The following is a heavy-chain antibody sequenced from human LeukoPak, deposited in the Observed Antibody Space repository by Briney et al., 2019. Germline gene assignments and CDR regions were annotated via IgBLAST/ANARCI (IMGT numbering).Heavy chain of an antibody. CDR2: IYHSGST. J-gene: IGHJ1*01. CDR1: GRSISSSNW. V-gene: IGHV4-4*02. CDR3: ARLDGDREYFQH. D-gene: IGHD4-17*01. Sequence: SETLSLTCAVSGRSISSSNWWSWVRQPPGQGLEWIGEIYHSGSTSYNPSLKSRVTVSVDKSKNQFSLKLSSVTAADTAVYYCARLDGDREYFQHWGQGTVVTVSS.